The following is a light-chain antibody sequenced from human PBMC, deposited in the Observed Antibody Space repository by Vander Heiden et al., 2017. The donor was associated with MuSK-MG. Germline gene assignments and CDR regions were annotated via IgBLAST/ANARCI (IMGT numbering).Light chain of an antibody. CDR1: QSVSSNY. J-gene: IGKJ5*01. Sequence: EIALTQPPGTLALSLGERATLSYRASQSVSSNYLAWYQQKPGQAPRLLIYGASSRATGIPDRFSGSGSGTDFTLTISRLEPEDFAVYYCQQDGSSPLTFGQGTRLDIK. V-gene: IGKV3-20*01. CDR2: GAS. CDR3: QQDGSSPLT.